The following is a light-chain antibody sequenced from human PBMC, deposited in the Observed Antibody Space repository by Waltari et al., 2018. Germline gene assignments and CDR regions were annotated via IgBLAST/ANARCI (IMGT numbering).Light chain of an antibody. CDR3: SSYTSGSTVL. CDR2: DVS. CDR1: RSDVGRYNY. Sequence: QSALTQPASLSGSPGQSITISCTGTRSDVGRYNYVSWYQYHPGKAPKFIIYDVSKRPSGVSECFSGSKSGDTASLTISGLQAEDEADYYCSSYTSGSTVLFGGGTKVTVL. V-gene: IGLV2-14*03. J-gene: IGLJ2*01.